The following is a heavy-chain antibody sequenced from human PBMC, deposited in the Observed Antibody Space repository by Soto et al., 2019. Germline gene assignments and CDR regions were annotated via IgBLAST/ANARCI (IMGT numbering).Heavy chain of an antibody. V-gene: IGHV3-23*01. Sequence: PGGSLRLSCAASGFTFSSYAMSWVRQAPGKGLEWVSALSGGGGTTYYADSVKGRFTITRDNSKNTLSLQMNSLRAEDTGVYYCAGDDWGPAHIRGQGTPVTVSS. CDR1: GFTFSSYA. CDR2: LSGGGGTT. CDR3: AGDDWGPAHI. D-gene: IGHD2-2*01. J-gene: IGHJ4*02.